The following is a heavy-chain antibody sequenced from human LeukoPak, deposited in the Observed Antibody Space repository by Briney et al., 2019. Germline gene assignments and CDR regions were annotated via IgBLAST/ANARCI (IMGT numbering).Heavy chain of an antibody. Sequence: SETLSLTCAVYGGSFSGYYWSWIRQPPGKGPEWIGEINHSGSTNYNPSLKSRVTISVDTSKNQFSLKLSSVTAADTAVYYCARGPVPTTGAAQPQLGYWGQGFLVTVSS. CDR3: ARGPVPTTGAAQPQLGY. J-gene: IGHJ4*02. D-gene: IGHD6-6*01. CDR2: INHSGST. V-gene: IGHV4-34*01. CDR1: GGSFSGYY.